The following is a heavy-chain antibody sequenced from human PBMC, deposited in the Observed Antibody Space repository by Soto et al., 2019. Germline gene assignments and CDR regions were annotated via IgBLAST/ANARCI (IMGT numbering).Heavy chain of an antibody. J-gene: IGHJ4*02. V-gene: IGHV3-7*01. Sequence: GGSLRLSCVASGFSIRNYGLHWVRQAPGKGLEWLANIKQDGSETYYVDSVKGRFTISKDNAKNSLYLQMNSLRAEDTAVYYCASRDSAKAPGYWGRGTL. D-gene: IGHD1-26*01. CDR2: IKQDGSET. CDR3: ASRDSAKAPGY. CDR1: GFSIRNYG.